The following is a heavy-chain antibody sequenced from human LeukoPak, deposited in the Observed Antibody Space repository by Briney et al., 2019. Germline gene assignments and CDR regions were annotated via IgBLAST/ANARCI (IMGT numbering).Heavy chain of an antibody. CDR1: GGSISSYY. CDR3: ARDSTYYYGSGSATYYMDV. J-gene: IGHJ6*03. CDR2: IYYSWIT. D-gene: IGHD3-10*01. V-gene: IGHV4-59*01. Sequence: SYTLSLTRAVAGGSISSYYWSWIRQPPGKGQESSGFIYYSWITNYNHSLKSRVTISVDTSKNQFSLKLSSVTAADTAVYYCARDSTYYYGSGSATYYMDVWGKGTTVTISS.